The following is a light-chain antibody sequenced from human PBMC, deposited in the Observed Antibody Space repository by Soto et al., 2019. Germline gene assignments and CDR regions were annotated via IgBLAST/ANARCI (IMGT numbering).Light chain of an antibody. CDR1: QNLSVW. J-gene: IGKJ2*01. Sequence: DIQMTQSPSTLSASVGDGVTITCRASQNLSVWLAWYQQRPGKAPKFLIYDASSLETGVPSRFSGSGSGTEFTLNIRSLQPDDFATYYCQQYESSSPTFGQGTKLEIK. CDR2: DAS. V-gene: IGKV1-5*01. CDR3: QQYESSSPT.